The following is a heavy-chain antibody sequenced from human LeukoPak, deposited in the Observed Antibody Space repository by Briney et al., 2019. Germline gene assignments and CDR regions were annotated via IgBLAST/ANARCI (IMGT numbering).Heavy chain of an antibody. Sequence: SGTLSLTCAVYGGSFSGYYWSWIRQPPGKGLEWIGEINHSGSTNYNPSLKSRVTISVDTSKNQFSLKLSSVTAADTAVYYCARVPNWNYQDYWGQGTLVTVSS. J-gene: IGHJ4*02. CDR2: INHSGST. V-gene: IGHV4-34*01. CDR1: GGSFSGYY. CDR3: ARVPNWNYQDY. D-gene: IGHD1-7*01.